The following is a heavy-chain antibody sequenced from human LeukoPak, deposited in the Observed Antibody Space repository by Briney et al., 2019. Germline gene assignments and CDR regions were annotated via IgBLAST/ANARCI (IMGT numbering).Heavy chain of an antibody. D-gene: IGHD3-10*01. CDR2: ISSGSSYI. CDR1: GLIFSSYS. Sequence: PGGSLRLSCAASGLIFSSYSVNWVRQAPGKGLEWVSFISSGSSYIYYADSVKGRFTISRDNAKNSLYLQMNSLRAEDTAVYYCAREDGSQYYYYGMDVWGQGTTVTVSS. J-gene: IGHJ6*01. V-gene: IGHV3-21*01. CDR3: AREDGSQYYYYGMDV.